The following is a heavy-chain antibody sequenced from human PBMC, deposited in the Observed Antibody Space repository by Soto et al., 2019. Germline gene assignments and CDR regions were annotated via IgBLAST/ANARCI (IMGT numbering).Heavy chain of an antibody. D-gene: IGHD2-21*02. J-gene: IGHJ4*02. CDR3: ARGGGIVVVTAPYDQ. CDR1: GYTFTSYA. CDR2: INAGNGNT. Sequence: ASVKVSCKASGYTFTSYAMHWVRQAPGQRLEWMGWINAGNGNTKYSQKFQGRVTITRDTSASTAYMELSSLRSEDTAVYYCARGGGIVVVTAPYDQWGQGTLVTASS. V-gene: IGHV1-3*01.